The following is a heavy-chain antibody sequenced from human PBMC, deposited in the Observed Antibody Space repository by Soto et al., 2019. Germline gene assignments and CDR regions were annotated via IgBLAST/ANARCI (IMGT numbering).Heavy chain of an antibody. CDR1: GFTVSSNY. Sequence: EVQLVESGGGLIQPGGSLRLSCAASGFTVSSNYMSWVRQAPGKGLEWVSVIYSGGSTYFADSVKGRFTISRDNSKNTLYLQMNSLRAEDTAVYYCARETRPYYYDYSGYYLDNWGQGTLVTVSS. V-gene: IGHV3-53*01. J-gene: IGHJ4*02. CDR3: ARETRPYYYDYSGYYLDN. CDR2: IYSGGST. D-gene: IGHD3-22*01.